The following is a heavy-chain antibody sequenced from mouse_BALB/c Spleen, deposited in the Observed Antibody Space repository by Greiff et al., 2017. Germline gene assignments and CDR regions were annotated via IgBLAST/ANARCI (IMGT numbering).Heavy chain of an antibody. Sequence: EVKLVESGGDLVKPGGSLKLSCAASGFTFSSYGMSWVRQTPDKRLEWVATISSGGSYTYYPDSVKGRFTISRDNAKNTLYLQMSSLKSEDTAMYYCARESYSPYAMDYWGQGTSVTVSS. J-gene: IGHJ4*01. D-gene: IGHD1-3*01. V-gene: IGHV5-6*01. CDR1: GFTFSSYG. CDR3: ARESYSPYAMDY. CDR2: ISSGGSYT.